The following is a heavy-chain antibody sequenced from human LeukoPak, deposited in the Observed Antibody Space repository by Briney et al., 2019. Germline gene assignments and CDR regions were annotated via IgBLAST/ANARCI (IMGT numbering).Heavy chain of an antibody. D-gene: IGHD3-22*01. V-gene: IGHV4-59*01. CDR1: GASISNNY. CDR3: TRGSIAYYYMDV. CDR2: IYYSGST. Sequence: SETLSLTCTVSGASISNNYWSWIRQPPGKGLEWIGYIYYSGSTNYNPSLKSRVTISVDTSKNQFSLKLSSVTAADTAVYYCTRGSIAYYYMDVWGKGTTVTISS. J-gene: IGHJ6*03.